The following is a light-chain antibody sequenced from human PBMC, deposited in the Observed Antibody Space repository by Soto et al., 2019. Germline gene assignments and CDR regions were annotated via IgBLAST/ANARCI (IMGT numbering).Light chain of an antibody. Sequence: DIQMTQSPSSLSASVGDRVTITCRASQNVRNYLNWYQKKSGEAPNLLIFAASTLQSGVPSRFSGSGAETEFTLTISSLQPEDFATYYCQESYTRAFGQGTVVELK. CDR3: QESYTRA. V-gene: IGKV1-39*01. J-gene: IGKJ1*01. CDR2: AAS. CDR1: QNVRNY.